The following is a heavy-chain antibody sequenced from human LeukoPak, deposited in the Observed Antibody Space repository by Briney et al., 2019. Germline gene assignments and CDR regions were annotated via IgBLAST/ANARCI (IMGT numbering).Heavy chain of an antibody. CDR3: VRDKTGTGDY. V-gene: IGHV1-2*02. Sequence: GPSVTVSCKASGYTFTGCYMHWVRQAPGQGHEWMGWINPNSGGTNYAQKFQGRVTMTRDTSISTAYMELSRLRSDDTAVYYCVRDKTGTGDYCGQGTLVTVSS. CDR2: INPNSGGT. J-gene: IGHJ4*02. CDR1: GYTFTGCY. D-gene: IGHD1-1*01.